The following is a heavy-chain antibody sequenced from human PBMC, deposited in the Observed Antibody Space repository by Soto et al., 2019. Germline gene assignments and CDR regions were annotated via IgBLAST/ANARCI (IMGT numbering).Heavy chain of an antibody. J-gene: IGHJ4*02. CDR3: ARAELVGATDY. Sequence: SETLSLTCTVSGGSITNYYWSWIRQPPGKGLEWIGFIYYSGSTNYNPSLKSRVTISVATSKNQVSLKLSSVTAADTAVYYCARAELVGATDYWGQGTLVTVSS. V-gene: IGHV4-59*12. CDR1: GGSITNYY. D-gene: IGHD1-26*01. CDR2: IYYSGST.